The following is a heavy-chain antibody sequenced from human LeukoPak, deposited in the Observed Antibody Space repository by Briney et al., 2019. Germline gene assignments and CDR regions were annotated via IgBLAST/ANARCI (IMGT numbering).Heavy chain of an antibody. CDR2: IISSDNGV. J-gene: IGHJ4*02. CDR1: GFTFSSYE. CDR3: ASDHYDILTDYYNRPDYFDY. Sequence: GGSLRLSRAASGFTFSSYEMNLVRQAPGKGLEWVSYIISSDNGVSYAEYVKGRFTMSRNNAKNSMYLQMNRLRAEDTAVYYSASDHYDILTDYYNRPDYFDYWGQGTLVTVSS. D-gene: IGHD3-9*01. V-gene: IGHV3-48*03.